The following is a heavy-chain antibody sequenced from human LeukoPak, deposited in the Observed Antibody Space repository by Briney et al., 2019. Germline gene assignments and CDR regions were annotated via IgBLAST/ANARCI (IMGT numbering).Heavy chain of an antibody. V-gene: IGHV3-21*01. CDR1: GFTFSSYS. CDR2: ISSSSNSI. Sequence: GGSLRLSCAASGFTFSSYSMNWIRQTPGKGLEWVSSISSSSNSIYYADSLKGRFTISRDNAKDSLYLQMNSLRAEDTAVYYCARDEPWENYFDYWGQGTLVTVSS. D-gene: IGHD1-26*01. J-gene: IGHJ4*02. CDR3: ARDEPWENYFDY.